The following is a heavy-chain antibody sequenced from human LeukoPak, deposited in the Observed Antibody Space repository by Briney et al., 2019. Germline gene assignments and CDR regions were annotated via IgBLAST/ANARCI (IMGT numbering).Heavy chain of an antibody. CDR3: ASHSGSYYYYYGMDV. CDR2: IIPIFGTA. V-gene: IGHV1-69*13. Sequence: SVKVSCTASGGTFSSYAISWVRQAPGQGLEWMGGIIPIFGTANYAQKFQGRVTITADESTSTAYMELSSLRSEDTAVYYCASHSGSYYYYYGMDVWGQGTTVIVSS. CDR1: GGTFSSYA. D-gene: IGHD1-26*01. J-gene: IGHJ6*02.